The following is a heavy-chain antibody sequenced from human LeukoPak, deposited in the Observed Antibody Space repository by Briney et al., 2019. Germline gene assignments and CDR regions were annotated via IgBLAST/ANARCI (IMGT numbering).Heavy chain of an antibody. D-gene: IGHD2-21*02. CDR2: ISTSGSSM. Sequence: PGGSLRLSCAASGFTFSDYYMTWIRQAPGKGLEWVSYISTSGSSMYYADSVKGRFTISRDNAKNSLYLQMSSLRGEDTALYYCARATASVFDYWGQGTLVTVSS. J-gene: IGHJ4*02. V-gene: IGHV3-11*01. CDR3: ARATASVFDY. CDR1: GFTFSDYY.